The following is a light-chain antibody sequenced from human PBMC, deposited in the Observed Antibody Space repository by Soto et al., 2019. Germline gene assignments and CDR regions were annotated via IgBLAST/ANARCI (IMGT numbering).Light chain of an antibody. V-gene: IGLV2-14*01. CDR3: CSCTTNSNIDLV. CDR2: EVS. CDR1: SSDVGAVNY. Sequence: QSALTQPASVSGSPGQSVTISCTASSSDVGAVNYVSWYQHHPGKAPKLIIYEVSNRPSGVPHRFSGSKSGNTASLTISGVQAEEDADYYCCSCTTNSNIDLVFGGGTKLTVL. J-gene: IGLJ2*01.